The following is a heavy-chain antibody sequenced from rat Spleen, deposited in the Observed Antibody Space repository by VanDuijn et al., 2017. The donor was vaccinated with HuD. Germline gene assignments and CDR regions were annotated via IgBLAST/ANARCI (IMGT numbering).Heavy chain of an antibody. D-gene: IGHD1-4*01. Sequence: EVQLVESEGGLVQPGRSLKLSCAASGFTFTDYYMAWVRQAPTKGLEWVATITYDGSSTYYRDSVKGRFTISRDNANSTLYLQMNSLRSEDTATYYCARPGITSYVMDAWGQGASVTVSS. V-gene: IGHV5-22*01. J-gene: IGHJ4*01. CDR2: ITYDGSST. CDR1: GFTFTDYY. CDR3: ARPGITSYVMDA.